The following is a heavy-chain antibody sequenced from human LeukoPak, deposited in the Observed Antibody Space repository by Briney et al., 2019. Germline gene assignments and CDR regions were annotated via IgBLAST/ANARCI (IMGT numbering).Heavy chain of an antibody. CDR2: INHSGST. CDR3: AGIGSSGWYTGYYYGMDV. V-gene: IGHV4-34*01. CDR1: GGSFSGYY. J-gene: IGHJ6*02. D-gene: IGHD6-19*01. Sequence: PSETLSLTCAVYGGSFSGYYWSWIRQPPGKGLEWIGEINHSGSTNYNPSLKSRVTISVDTSKNQFSLELSSVTAADTAVYYCAGIGSSGWYTGYYYGMDVWGQGATVTVSS.